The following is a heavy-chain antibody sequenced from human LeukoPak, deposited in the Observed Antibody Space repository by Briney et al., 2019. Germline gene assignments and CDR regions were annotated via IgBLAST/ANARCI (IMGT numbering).Heavy chain of an antibody. Sequence: PSQTLSLTCTVSGGSISSGGYYWSWIRQPPGKGLEWIGYIYHSGSTYYNPSLKSRVTISVDRSKNQSFLKLSSVTAADTAVYYCARDSDGGNSYIDYWGQGTLVTVSS. CDR3: ARDSDGGNSYIDY. CDR2: IYHSGST. D-gene: IGHD5-18*01. J-gene: IGHJ4*02. CDR1: GGSISSGGYY. V-gene: IGHV4-30-2*01.